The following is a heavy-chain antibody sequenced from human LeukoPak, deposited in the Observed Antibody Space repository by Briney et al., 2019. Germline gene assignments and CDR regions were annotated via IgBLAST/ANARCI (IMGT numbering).Heavy chain of an antibody. D-gene: IGHD6-13*01. CDR2: INHSRST. V-gene: IGHV4-34*01. CDR3: ARRIAAAGSTGHSGMDV. J-gene: IGHJ6*01. CDR1: GGSLSCYY. Sequence: PSETLSLTCAVYGGSLSCYYWGWIRQPPAKGLEWIGAINHSRSTNYNPSVKSPVSISVDTSKKPFSLKLSSGTAPDTAVYYCARRIAAAGSTGHSGMDVWGQRPTVTVSS.